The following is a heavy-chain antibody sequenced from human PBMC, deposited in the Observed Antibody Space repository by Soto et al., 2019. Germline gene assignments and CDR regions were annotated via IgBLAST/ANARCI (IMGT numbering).Heavy chain of an antibody. CDR2: IYHSGST. CDR3: SRSTRSRTMFAY. D-gene: IGHD1-1*01. Sequence: QVQLQESGPGLVKPSGTLSLTCAVSGGSISSSNWWSWVRQPPGKGLEWIGEIYHSGSTNYNPSLTSRVTTSVDKSKNQFSLQLSSVAAAHTAPSYCSRSTRSRTMFAYWGQGTLVT. V-gene: IGHV4-4*02. J-gene: IGHJ4*02. CDR1: GGSISSSNW.